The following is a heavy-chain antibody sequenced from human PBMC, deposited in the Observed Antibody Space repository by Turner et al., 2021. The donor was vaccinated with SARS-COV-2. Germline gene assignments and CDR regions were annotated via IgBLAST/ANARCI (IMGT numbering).Heavy chain of an antibody. CDR2: ISYDGSNK. CDR1: GFTLPSYA. Sequence: QAQLVESGGGLVQPGRSLRLSCAAPGFTLPSYAMHWVRQAPGKGLEWVAVISYDGSNKYYADSVKGRFTISRDNSESTLYLRMNSLRAEDTAVYYCARDHWGNVVVVTAIHYYYGMDVWGQGTTVTVSS. CDR3: ARDHWGNVVVVTAIHYYYGMDV. D-gene: IGHD2-21*02. J-gene: IGHJ6*02. V-gene: IGHV3-30-3*01.